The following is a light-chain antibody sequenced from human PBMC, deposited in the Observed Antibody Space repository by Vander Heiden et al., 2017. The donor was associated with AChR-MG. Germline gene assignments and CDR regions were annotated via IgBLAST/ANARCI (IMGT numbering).Light chain of an antibody. J-gene: IGKJ4*01. CDR1: QSLLHTNGYNY. CDR2: LGS. CDR3: RQYLQMPHA. V-gene: IGKV2-28*01. Sequence: DIVMTQSPLSLPVTPGEPASISCRSSQSLLHTNGYNYLDWYLQKPGQSPQLLIYLGSNRASGVPDRFSGSGSGTDFTLKISRVEAEDVGVYYCRQYLQMPHAFGGRTKVEIK.